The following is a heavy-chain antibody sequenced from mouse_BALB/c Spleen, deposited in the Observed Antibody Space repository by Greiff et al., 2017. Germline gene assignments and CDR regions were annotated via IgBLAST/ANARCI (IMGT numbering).Heavy chain of an antibody. CDR1: GFNFTDYY. CDR3: NDWTTLAYAMDY. CDR2: IDPENGDT. D-gene: IGHD1-1*01. Sequence: EVQLVESGAELVRSGPSVKLSCTASGFNFTDYYMHWVKQRPEQGLEWIGWIDPENGDTEYAPKFQGKATMTADTSSNTAYLQLSSLTSEGTAVYYANDWTTLAYAMDYWGQGTSVTVSA. J-gene: IGHJ4*01. V-gene: IGHV14-4*02.